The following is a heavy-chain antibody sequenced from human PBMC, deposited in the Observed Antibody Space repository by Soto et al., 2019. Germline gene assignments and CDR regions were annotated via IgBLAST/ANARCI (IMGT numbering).Heavy chain of an antibody. CDR3: AHGSGWLSDY. V-gene: IGHV2-5*02. D-gene: IGHD6-19*01. CDR2: IYWDDDK. CDR1: GFSLRSPGVG. J-gene: IGHJ4*02. Sequence: QITLNESGPTLVKPTQTLTLTCTFSGFSLRSPGVGVNWIRQPPGKALEWLALIYWDDDKQYNPSLKSRLTITKDTSKNQVVLTMTNMDPVDTASYFCAHGSGWLSDYWGQGTLVTVSS.